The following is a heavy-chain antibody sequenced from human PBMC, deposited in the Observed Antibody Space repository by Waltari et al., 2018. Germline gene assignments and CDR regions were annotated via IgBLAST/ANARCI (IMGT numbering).Heavy chain of an antibody. CDR3: ATDTGALWMDV. D-gene: IGHD2-21*01. J-gene: IGHJ6*02. CDR2: INPSGGST. CDR1: EYTFASSY. Sequence: AEVKTPGASVKISCKTSEYTFASSYVHWVRQAPGQGLEWMGIINPSGGSTIYAQRFQGRVTMTRDTSTSTVYMELSSLKSEDTAVYYCATDTGALWMDVWGQGTTGTVSS. V-gene: IGHV1-46*01.